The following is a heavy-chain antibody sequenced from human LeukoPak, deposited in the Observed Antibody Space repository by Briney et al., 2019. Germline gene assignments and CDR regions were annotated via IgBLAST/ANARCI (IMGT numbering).Heavy chain of an antibody. J-gene: IGHJ4*02. CDR2: IYYSGST. CDR3: ARGRWDFDY. CDR1: GGSISSYY. D-gene: IGHD4-23*01. Sequence: SETLSLTCTVSGGSISSYYWSWIRQPPGKGLEWIGYIYYSGSTNYNPSLKSRVTISVDTSKNQFSLKLSSVTAADTAVYYCARGRWDFDYWRQGPLVTVSS. V-gene: IGHV4-59*01.